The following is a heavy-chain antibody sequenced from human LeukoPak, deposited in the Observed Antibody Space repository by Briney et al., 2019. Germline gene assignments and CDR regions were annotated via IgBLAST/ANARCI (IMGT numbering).Heavy chain of an antibody. CDR1: GLSVTSNY. J-gene: IGHJ5*02. CDR3: ARKRGGDRSNQFDP. V-gene: IGHV3-66*02. D-gene: IGHD2-21*02. Sequence: YPGGSLRLSCAASGLSVTSNYMSWVRQAPGKGLEWVSVIHSDGSTYYADSVKGRFTISRDNSKNTLYLQMNSLRVEDTAVYYCARKRGGDRSNQFDPWGQGTLVTVSS. CDR2: IHSDGST.